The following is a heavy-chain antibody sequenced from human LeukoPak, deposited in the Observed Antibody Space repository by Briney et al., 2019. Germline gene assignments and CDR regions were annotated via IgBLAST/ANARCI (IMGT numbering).Heavy chain of an antibody. V-gene: IGHV3-23*01. CDR2: ISGSGGNT. CDR3: AKGSYYYDSADYFDY. D-gene: IGHD3-16*01. Sequence: PGGSLRLSCAASGFTFSSYAMSWVRQAPGKGREWVSTISGSGGNTYYADSVKGRFTISRDNSKNTLYLQMSSLRAEDTAVYYCAKGSYYYDSADYFDYWGQGTLVTVSS. CDR1: GFTFSSYA. J-gene: IGHJ4*02.